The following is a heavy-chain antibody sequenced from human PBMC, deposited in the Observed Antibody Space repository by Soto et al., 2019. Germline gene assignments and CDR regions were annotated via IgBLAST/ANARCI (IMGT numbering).Heavy chain of an antibody. CDR2: ISASGGST. D-gene: IGHD3-22*01. CDR1: GFTFSTFD. J-gene: IGHJ4*02. Sequence: EVQLLESGGGLVQPGGSLRVSCVASGFTFSTFDMSWARQAPGKGLEWVSGISASGGSTYYADSVKGRFSISRDNSKNTLYLQMISLRVEDTAVYHCAKGFYDSNYALNYWGQGTLVSVSS. V-gene: IGHV3-23*01. CDR3: AKGFYDSNYALNY.